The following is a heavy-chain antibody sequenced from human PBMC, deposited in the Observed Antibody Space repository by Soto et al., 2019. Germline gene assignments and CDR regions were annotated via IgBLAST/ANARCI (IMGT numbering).Heavy chain of an antibody. CDR3: ARVANNWFDP. CDR1: GGSISSCGYY. Sequence: SETLSLTCTVSGGSISSCGYYWSWIRQHPGKGLEWIGYIYYSGSTYYNPSLKSRVTISVDTSKNQFSLKLSSVTAADTAVYYCARVANNWFDPWGQGTLVTVSS. CDR2: IYYSGST. J-gene: IGHJ5*02. V-gene: IGHV4-31*03.